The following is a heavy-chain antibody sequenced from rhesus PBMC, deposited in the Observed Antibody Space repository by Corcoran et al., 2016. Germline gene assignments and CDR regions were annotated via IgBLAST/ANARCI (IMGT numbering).Heavy chain of an antibody. CDR1: GFTFSSYG. D-gene: IGHD6-25*01. V-gene: IGHV3S5*01. CDR3: AKVGYSGSWGD. J-gene: IGHJ4*01. CDR2: INSGGGST. Sequence: EVQLVETGGGLVQPGGSLKLSCAASGFTFSSYGMSWVRQAPGKGLEWVSAINSGGGSTYDADSVKGRFTISRDNSKNTLSLQMNSLRAEDTAVYYCAKVGYSGSWGDWGQGVLVTVSS.